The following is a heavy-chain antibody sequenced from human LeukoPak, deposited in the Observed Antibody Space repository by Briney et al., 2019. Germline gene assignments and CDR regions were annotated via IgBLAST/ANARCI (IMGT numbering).Heavy chain of an antibody. V-gene: IGHV4-61*02. D-gene: IGHD3-22*01. J-gene: IGHJ1*01. CDR3: ARGDSDSSAYSRGYFQH. Sequence: SQTLSLTCTVSGGSISSRNYYWSWIRQPAGKGLEWIGRSYTSGSTNYNPSLKSRVTISVDTSKNQFSLKLSSVTAADTAVYYCARGDSDSSAYSRGYFQHWGQGTLVIVSS. CDR2: SYTSGST. CDR1: GGSISSRNYY.